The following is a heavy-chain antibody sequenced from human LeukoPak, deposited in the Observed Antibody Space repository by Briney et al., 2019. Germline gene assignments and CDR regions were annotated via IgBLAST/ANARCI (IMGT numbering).Heavy chain of an antibody. CDR2: ITSSNNYI. D-gene: IGHD3-9*01. CDR3: AGGAYYDLLEKAFDI. CDR1: GFTFSSYS. V-gene: IGHV3-21*01. Sequence: PGGSLRLSCAGSGFTFSSYSMNWVRQAPGKGLEWVSSITSSNNYIYYADSMKGRFTISRDNAKNSLYLQMNSLRAEDTAVYYCAGGAYYDLLEKAFDIWGQGTMVTVSS. J-gene: IGHJ3*02.